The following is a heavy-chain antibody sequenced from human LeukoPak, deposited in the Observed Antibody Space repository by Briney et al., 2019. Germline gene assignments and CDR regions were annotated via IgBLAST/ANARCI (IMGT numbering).Heavy chain of an antibody. CDR1: GYTFTGYY. D-gene: IGHD3-9*01. CDR2: INPNSGGT. CDR3: AREDILTGYYVYYYYYMDV. V-gene: IGHV1-2*02. Sequence: ASVKVSCKASGYTFTGYYMRWVRQAPGQGLEWMGWINPNSGGTNYAQKFQGRVTMTRDTSISTAYMELSRLRSDDTAVYYCAREDILTGYYVYYYYYMDVWGKGTTVTVSS. J-gene: IGHJ6*03.